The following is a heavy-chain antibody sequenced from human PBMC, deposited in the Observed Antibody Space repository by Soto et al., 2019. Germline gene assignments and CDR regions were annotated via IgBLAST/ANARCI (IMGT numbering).Heavy chain of an antibody. D-gene: IGHD2-2*01. J-gene: IGHJ5*02. CDR3: ARHGVPAAISSWFDP. CDR1: GYSFTSYW. Sequence: EESLKISCNGSGYSFTSYWISWVRQMPWKGLEWMGRIDPSDSYTNYSPSFQGHVTISADKSISTAYLQWSSLKASDTAMYYCARHGVPAAISSWFDPWGQGTLVTVSS. CDR2: IDPSDSYT. V-gene: IGHV5-10-1*01.